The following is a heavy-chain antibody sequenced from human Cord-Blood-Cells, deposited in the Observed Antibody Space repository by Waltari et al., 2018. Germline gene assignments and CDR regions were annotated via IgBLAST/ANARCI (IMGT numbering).Heavy chain of an antibody. Sequence: QLQLQASGPGLGKPSVILSPTCTFAGGSFSSSSYFWGWVRSPPGQGMEWIGRIYYRGSTYYNPSLKSLVTISVDTSKNQFSLKLSSVTAADTAVYYCARHPRILEWLYYFDYWGQGTLVTVSS. D-gene: IGHD3-3*01. CDR1: GGSFSSSSYF. J-gene: IGHJ4*02. CDR3: ARHPRILEWLYYFDY. V-gene: IGHV4-39*01. CDR2: IYYRGST.